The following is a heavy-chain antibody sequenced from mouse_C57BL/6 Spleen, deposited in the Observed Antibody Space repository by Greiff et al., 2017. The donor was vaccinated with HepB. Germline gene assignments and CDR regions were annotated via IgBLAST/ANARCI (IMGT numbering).Heavy chain of an antibody. V-gene: IGHV1-81*01. D-gene: IGHD2-4*01. CDR1: GYTFTSYG. J-gene: IGHJ3*01. Sequence: VQLVESGAELARPGASVKLSCKASGYTFTSYGISWVKQRTGQGLEWIGEIYPRSGNTYYNEKFKGKATLTADKSSSTAYMELRSLTSEDSAVYFCARDGDYGFAYWGQGTLVTVSA. CDR3: ARDGDYGFAY. CDR2: IYPRSGNT.